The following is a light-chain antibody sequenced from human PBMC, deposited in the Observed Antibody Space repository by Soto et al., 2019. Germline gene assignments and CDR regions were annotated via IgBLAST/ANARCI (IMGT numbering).Light chain of an antibody. CDR3: QQRVSLLT. V-gene: IGKV3-11*01. CDR1: QDVSSS. Sequence: EIVLTQSPATLSLSPGERATLSCRASQDVSSSLAWYQQKPGQAPRLLIYDASTRATGIPSRFSGSGSGTAFTLTISSLEPEDFAVYYCQQRVSLLTFGGGTKVEI. J-gene: IGKJ4*01. CDR2: DAS.